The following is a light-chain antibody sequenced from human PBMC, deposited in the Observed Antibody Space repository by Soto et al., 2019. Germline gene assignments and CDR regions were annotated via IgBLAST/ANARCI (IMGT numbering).Light chain of an antibody. Sequence: EVLLTQSPGTLSLSPGDRATISCRASQSVSSTHLAWYQQLSGQSPRLLIYDTSSRVAGVPDRFSGSGSGTNYTLTISRLEPADVAVYFCQQYSNSDPVTFGQGTRLEIK. CDR1: QSVSSTH. V-gene: IGKV3-20*01. CDR3: QQYSNSDPVT. CDR2: DTS. J-gene: IGKJ5*01.